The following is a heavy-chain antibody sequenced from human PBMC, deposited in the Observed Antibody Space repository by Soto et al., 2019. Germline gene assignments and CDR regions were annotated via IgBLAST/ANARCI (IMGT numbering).Heavy chain of an antibody. Sequence: GESLKISCNGSGYSFTSYWIGWVRQMPGRGLEWMGIIYPGDSDTRYSPSFQGQVTISADKSISTAYLQWSSLKASDTAMYYCATSDVLRYFDWFPPADPDAFDIWGQGTMVTVSS. CDR1: GYSFTSYW. D-gene: IGHD3-9*01. CDR3: ATSDVLRYFDWFPPADPDAFDI. J-gene: IGHJ3*02. CDR2: IYPGDSDT. V-gene: IGHV5-51*01.